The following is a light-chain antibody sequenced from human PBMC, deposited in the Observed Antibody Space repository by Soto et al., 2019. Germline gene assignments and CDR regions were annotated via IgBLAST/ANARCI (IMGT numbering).Light chain of an antibody. J-gene: IGLJ3*02. CDR2: EVT. Sequence: QSALTQPPSASGSPGQSVTISCTGTSSDVGGYNYVSWYQQHPGKAPRLMVYEVTKRPPGVPARFSGSKSGNTVSLTVSGRQAEDEAEYYCSSHGGINNVVFCGGPKLTVL. V-gene: IGLV2-8*01. CDR1: SSDVGGYNY. CDR3: SSHGGINNVV.